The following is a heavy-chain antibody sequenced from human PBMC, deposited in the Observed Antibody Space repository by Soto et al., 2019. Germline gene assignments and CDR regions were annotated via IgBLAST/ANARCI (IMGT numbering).Heavy chain of an antibody. D-gene: IGHD3-22*01. CDR3: ARDQMIASNWFDP. Sequence: ASVKVSCKASGYTFASYGVSWVRQAPGQGLEWMGWISAYNGDTIYAQKLQGRVSLTTDTPTSTASMELRSLRSDDTAVYYCARDQMIASNWFDPWGQGTLVTVSS. CDR2: ISAYNGDT. CDR1: GYTFASYG. V-gene: IGHV1-18*01. J-gene: IGHJ5*02.